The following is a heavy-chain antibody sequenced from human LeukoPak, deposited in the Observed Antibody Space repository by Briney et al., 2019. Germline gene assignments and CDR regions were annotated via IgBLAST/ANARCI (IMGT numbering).Heavy chain of an antibody. CDR3: AKASPSPGYYFDY. Sequence: PGRSLRPSCAASGFTFSSYGMHWVRQAPGKGLEWVAVIWYDGSNKYYADSVKGRFTISRDNSKNTLYLQMNSLRAEDTAVYYCAKASPSPGYYFDYWGQGTLVTVSS. J-gene: IGHJ4*02. V-gene: IGHV3-33*06. CDR2: IWYDGSNK. CDR1: GFTFSSYG. D-gene: IGHD1-14*01.